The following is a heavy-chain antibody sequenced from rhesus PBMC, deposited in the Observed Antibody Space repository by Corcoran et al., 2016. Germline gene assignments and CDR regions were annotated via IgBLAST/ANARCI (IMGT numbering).Heavy chain of an antibody. J-gene: IGHJ4*01. V-gene: IGHV4-160*01. CDR3: ARNYEDDYGYFPFDY. CDR1: GGSISSNY. CDR2: IYVSSGST. D-gene: IGHD3-9*01. Sequence: QVQLQESGPGLVKPSETLSLTCAVSGGSISSNYWSWLRQPPVKGLEWIGYIYVSSGSTYNNPSLKSRVTISTDTSKHQFSLKLSSVTAADTAVYYCARNYEDDYGYFPFDYWGQGVLVTVSS.